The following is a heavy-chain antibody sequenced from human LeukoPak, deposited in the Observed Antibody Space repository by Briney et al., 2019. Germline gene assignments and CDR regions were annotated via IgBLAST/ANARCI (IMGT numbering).Heavy chain of an antibody. V-gene: IGHV4-4*07. D-gene: IGHD2-2*02. CDR3: ARWCSTTSCYSTRRAFDI. CDR1: GGSISSYY. Sequence: SETLSLTCTVSGGSISSYYWSWIRQPAGKGLEWIGRIYTSGSTNYNPSLKSRVTMSVDTSKNQFSLKLSSVTAADTAVYYCARWCSTTSCYSTRRAFDIWGQGTMVTVSS. CDR2: IYTSGST. J-gene: IGHJ3*02.